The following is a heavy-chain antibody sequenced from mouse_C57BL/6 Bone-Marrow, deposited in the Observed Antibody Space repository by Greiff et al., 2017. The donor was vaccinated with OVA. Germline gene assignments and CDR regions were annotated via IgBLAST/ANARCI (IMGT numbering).Heavy chain of an antibody. D-gene: IGHD3-2*02. CDR1: YFAFMASA. Sequence: LKESGAELVRPGSSVKLSCKDSYFAFMASAMHWVKQRPGHGLEWIGSFTMYSDATEYSENFKGKATLTANTSSSTAYMELSSLTSEDSAVYYCARGGSSGYDAMDYWGQGTSVTVSS. J-gene: IGHJ4*01. V-gene: IGHV1-49*01. CDR2: FTMYSDAT. CDR3: ARGGSSGYDAMDY.